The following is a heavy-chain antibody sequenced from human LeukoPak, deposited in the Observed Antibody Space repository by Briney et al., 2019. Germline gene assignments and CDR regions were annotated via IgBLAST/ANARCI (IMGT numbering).Heavy chain of an antibody. CDR1: GFTFSSYA. V-gene: IGHV3-23*01. Sequence: GGSLTLAWAASGFTFSSYAMSWVRQAPGKGLEWVSAISGSGGSTYYADSVKGWFTISRDNSNNTLYLQMNSLKAEDTAVYYCAKGGSGSYYGVIIYWGQGTLVTVSS. CDR3: AKGGSGSYYGVIIY. CDR2: ISGSGGST. J-gene: IGHJ4*02. D-gene: IGHD3-10*01.